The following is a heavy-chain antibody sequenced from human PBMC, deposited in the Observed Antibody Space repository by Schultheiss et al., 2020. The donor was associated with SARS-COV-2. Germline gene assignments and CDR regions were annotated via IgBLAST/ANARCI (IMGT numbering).Heavy chain of an antibody. D-gene: IGHD3-22*01. CDR3: ARGQQFDSSGYFLN. CDR2: ITGSGDI. CDR1: GFTFSSYG. J-gene: IGHJ4*02. Sequence: GESLKISCAASGFTFSSYGMHWVRQAPGKGLEWVSDITGSGDIHYADSVKGRFTISRDNSKNTLYLQMNSLRAEDTAVYYCARGQQFDSSGYFLNWGQGTLVTVSS. V-gene: IGHV3-23*01.